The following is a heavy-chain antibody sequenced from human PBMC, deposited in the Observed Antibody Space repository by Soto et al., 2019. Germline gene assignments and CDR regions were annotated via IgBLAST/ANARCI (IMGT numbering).Heavy chain of an antibody. CDR1: GFTFSSYG. J-gene: IGHJ4*02. CDR3: AKEGGLSGSYYISSSYYFDY. V-gene: IGHV3-30*18. CDR2: ISYDGSNT. Sequence: QVQLVESGGGVVQPGRSLRLSCVASGFTFSSYGMHWVRQAPGKGLEWVAIISYDGSNTYYADSVKGRFTTSKANSKNPLYLQMNSLRAEDTSVYYCAKEGGLSGSYYISSSYYFDYWGQGTLVTVSS. D-gene: IGHD1-26*01.